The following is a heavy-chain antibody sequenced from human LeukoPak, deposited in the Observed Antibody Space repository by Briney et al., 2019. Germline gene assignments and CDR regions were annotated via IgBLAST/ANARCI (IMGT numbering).Heavy chain of an antibody. V-gene: IGHV4-59*01. J-gene: IGHJ2*01. Sequence: SETLSLTCTVSGGSINSYYWSWIRQHPGKGLEWIGYIYYSGNTNYNPSLKSRVSISIDTSKNQLSLQLSSVTAADTAVYYCARDRDSSGLRDFDLWGRGTLVTVSA. CDR1: GGSINSYY. CDR3: ARDRDSSGLRDFDL. CDR2: IYYSGNT. D-gene: IGHD3-22*01.